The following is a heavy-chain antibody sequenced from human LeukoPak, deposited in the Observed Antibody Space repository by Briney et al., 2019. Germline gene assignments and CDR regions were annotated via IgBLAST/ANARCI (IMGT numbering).Heavy chain of an antibody. CDR3: ARSLHYGDDRWFDP. CDR2: INPNSGGT. Sequence: ASVKVSCKASGYTFTGYYMHWVRQAPGQGLEWMGWINPNSGGTNYAQKFQGRVTMTRDTSISTAYMELSRLRSDDTAVYYCARSLHYGDDRWFDPWGQGTLVTVSS. V-gene: IGHV1-2*02. J-gene: IGHJ5*02. CDR1: GYTFTGYY. D-gene: IGHD4-17*01.